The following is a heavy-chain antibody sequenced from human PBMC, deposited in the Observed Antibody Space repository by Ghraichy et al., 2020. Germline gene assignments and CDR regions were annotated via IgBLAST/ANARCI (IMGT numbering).Heavy chain of an antibody. CDR2: IYPGDSDT. CDR3: ASPYCGGDCYRDWYFDL. Sequence: GGSLNISCKGSGYSFTSYWIGWVRQMPGKGLEWMGIIYPGDSDTRYSPSFQGQVTISADKSISTAYLQWSSLKASDTAMYYCASPYCGGDCYRDWYFDLWGRGTLVTVSS. J-gene: IGHJ2*01. CDR1: GYSFTSYW. V-gene: IGHV5-51*01. D-gene: IGHD2-21*02.